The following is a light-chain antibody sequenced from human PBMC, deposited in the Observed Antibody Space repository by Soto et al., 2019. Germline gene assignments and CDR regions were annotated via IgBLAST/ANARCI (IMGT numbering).Light chain of an antibody. CDR3: QQYNNWPLT. CDR1: QSVSSN. J-gene: IGKJ4*01. Sequence: ELVLWKSPATVAVSPWERASLSCRASQSVSSNLAWYQQKPGQAPRLLIYGASTRATGIPARFSGSGSGTEFTLTISSLQSEDFAVYYCQQYNNWPLTFGGG. V-gene: IGKV3-15*01. CDR2: GAS.